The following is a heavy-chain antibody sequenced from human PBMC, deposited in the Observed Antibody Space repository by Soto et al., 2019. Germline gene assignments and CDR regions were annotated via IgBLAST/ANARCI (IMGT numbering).Heavy chain of an antibody. V-gene: IGHV5-51*01. Sequence: VQLVQSGAEVKKPGESLKISCHGSGYSFPEYWIGWVRQVPGKGLEWMGIIYPDDSDAKYSPSFQGQVTMSADKSINTAYLQWSSLKASDTGMYFCARDGLSSSTSFDYWGQGTQVTVSS. CDR3: ARDGLSSSTSFDY. J-gene: IGHJ4*02. CDR1: GYSFPEYW. D-gene: IGHD2-2*01. CDR2: IYPDDSDA.